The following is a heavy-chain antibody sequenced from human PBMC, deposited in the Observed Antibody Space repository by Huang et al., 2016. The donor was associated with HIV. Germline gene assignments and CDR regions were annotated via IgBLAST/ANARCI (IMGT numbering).Heavy chain of an antibody. D-gene: IGHD3-22*01. CDR2: SSASRGDT. J-gene: IGHJ3*02. V-gene: IGHV1-18*01. CDR1: GYTFTSYG. CDR3: ARDPKYHRIGYYRQRRGIDI. Sequence: QIQLMQSGPELKQPGASVKVSCKASGYTFTSYGITWVRQAPGQGPEWRGWSSASRGDTEYAQKFQGRVTLTTDTSTNIAYRELRSLRSDDTAKYYCARDPKYHRIGYYRQRRGIDIWGQGTMVIVSS.